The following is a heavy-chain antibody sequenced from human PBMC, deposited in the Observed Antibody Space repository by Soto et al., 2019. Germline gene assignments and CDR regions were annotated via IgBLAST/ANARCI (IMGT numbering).Heavy chain of an antibody. D-gene: IGHD3-22*01. CDR1: GGSISSSSYY. Sequence: PETLSLTCTVSGGSISSSSYYWGWIRQPPGKGLEWIGSIYYSGSTYYNPSLKSRVTISVDTSKNQFSLKLSSVTAADTAVYYCASPKIEFYNWFDPWGQGTLVTVS. CDR2: IYYSGST. CDR3: ASPKIEFYNWFDP. V-gene: IGHV4-39*01. J-gene: IGHJ5*02.